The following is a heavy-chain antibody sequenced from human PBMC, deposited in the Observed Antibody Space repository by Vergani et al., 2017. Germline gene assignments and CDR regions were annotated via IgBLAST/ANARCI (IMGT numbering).Heavy chain of an antibody. D-gene: IGHD1-1*01. Sequence: EVELVQSGPEIRKRGVSLTISCKGSEYSFGNYCTVWVRQMPGKGLEWMGIIYPADSDTRYSPSFQGQVTISADKSISTAFRQWDSRKASDTALYYCARQTTYTDSWGQGTLVTVSS. J-gene: IGHJ4*02. CDR1: EYSFGNYC. V-gene: IGHV5-51*01. CDR3: ARQTTYTDS. CDR2: IYPADSDT.